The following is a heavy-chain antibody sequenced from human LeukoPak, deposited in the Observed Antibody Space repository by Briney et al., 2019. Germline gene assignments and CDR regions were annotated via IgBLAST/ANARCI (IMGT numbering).Heavy chain of an antibody. Sequence: GGSLRLSCAASGFTFSSYEMNCVRQAPGKGLEWVANIKQDGSEKYYVDSVKGRVTISRDNAKNSLYLQMNSLRAEDTAVYYCAREGLRWLDYWGQGTLVTVSS. D-gene: IGHD4-23*01. V-gene: IGHV3-7*01. CDR1: GFTFSSYE. CDR2: IKQDGSEK. J-gene: IGHJ4*02. CDR3: AREGLRWLDY.